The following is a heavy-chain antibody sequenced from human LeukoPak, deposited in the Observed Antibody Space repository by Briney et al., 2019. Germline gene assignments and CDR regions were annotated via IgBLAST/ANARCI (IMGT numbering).Heavy chain of an antibody. CDR3: ARTPTVVVPTRGYYMDV. V-gene: IGHV1-8*01. Sequence: ASVKVSCKASGYTFTSYDINWVRQATGQGLEWMGWMNPNSGNTGYAQKFQGRVTMTRNTSISTAYVELSSLRSEDTAVYYCARTPTVVVPTRGYYMDVWGKGTTVTVSS. D-gene: IGHD2-2*01. CDR1: GYTFTSYD. J-gene: IGHJ6*03. CDR2: MNPNSGNT.